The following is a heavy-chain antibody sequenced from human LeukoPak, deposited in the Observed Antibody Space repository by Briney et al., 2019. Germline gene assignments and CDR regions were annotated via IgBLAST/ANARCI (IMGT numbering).Heavy chain of an antibody. CDR3: ARGAPPRIVGATNWFDP. V-gene: IGHV1-69*13. Sequence: SVKLSCKASGGTFSSYAISWVRQAPGQGLEWKGGIIPIFGSANYAQKFQGRVTITADESTSTAYMELSSLRSEDTAVYYCARGAPPRIVGATNWFDPWGQGTLVTVSS. CDR1: GGTFSSYA. CDR2: IIPIFGSA. J-gene: IGHJ5*02. D-gene: IGHD1-26*01.